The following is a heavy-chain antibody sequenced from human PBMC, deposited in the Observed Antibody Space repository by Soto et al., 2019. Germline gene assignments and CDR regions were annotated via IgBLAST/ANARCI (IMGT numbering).Heavy chain of an antibody. V-gene: IGHV4-34*01. CDR2: INHSGST. CDR1: GGSFSGYY. J-gene: IGHJ5*01. Sequence: ASETLSLTCAVSGGSFSGYYWSWIRQPPGKGLEWIGEINHSGSTNYNPSLKSRVTISVDTSKNQFSLKLSSVTAADTAVYYCARGPFSSGWFVGDRLLDSWPQRTSVNVSA. CDR3: ARGPFSSGWFVGDRLLDS. D-gene: IGHD6-19*01.